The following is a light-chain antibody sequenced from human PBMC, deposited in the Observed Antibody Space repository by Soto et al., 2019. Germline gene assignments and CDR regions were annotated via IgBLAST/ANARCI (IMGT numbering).Light chain of an antibody. CDR1: QHVANY. V-gene: IGKV3-11*01. J-gene: IGKJ5*01. Sequence: ENGMTEAPASLPLFSGKRSTLSGRASQHVANYLDWYQQKPGQAPRLLIYESSNRAAGIAARFSGSGSGTDFTLTISRLEPEDFAVYYCQQYATSPPITFGQGTRLEIK. CDR3: QQYATSPPIT. CDR2: ESS.